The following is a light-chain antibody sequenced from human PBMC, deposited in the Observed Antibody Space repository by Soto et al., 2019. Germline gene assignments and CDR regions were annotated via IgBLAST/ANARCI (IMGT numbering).Light chain of an antibody. J-gene: IGLJ1*01. Sequence: QSALTQPASVSGSPGQSITISCTGASSDVGGYNFVSWYQQHPGKAPKLLISEVSKRPSGVSNRFSASKSGNSASLTISGLQAEDEADYYCCSFAGSSTPYVFGTGTKLTVL. CDR2: EVS. V-gene: IGLV2-23*02. CDR1: SSDVGGYNF. CDR3: CSFAGSSTPYV.